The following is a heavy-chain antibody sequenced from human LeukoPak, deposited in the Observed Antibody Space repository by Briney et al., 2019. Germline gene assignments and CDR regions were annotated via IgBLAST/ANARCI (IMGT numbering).Heavy chain of an antibody. CDR1: GFTFSSNW. Sequence: GGSLRLSCAASGFTFSSNWMSWVRQAPGKGLEWVANTKKDGSEKYYVDSVKGRFTISRDNAKNSVYLQMNSLRVEDTAVYYCAPYYYGSGTSLGYWGQGTLVTVSS. D-gene: IGHD3-10*01. V-gene: IGHV3-7*01. J-gene: IGHJ4*02. CDR2: TKKDGSEK. CDR3: APYYYGSGTSLGY.